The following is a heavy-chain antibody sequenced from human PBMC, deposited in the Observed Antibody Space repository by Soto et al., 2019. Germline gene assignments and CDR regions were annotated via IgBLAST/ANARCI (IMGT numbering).Heavy chain of an antibody. Sequence: EVQLVESGGGLVNPGGSLRLSCAASGFTFRSYSMNCVRQAPGQGLEWVSSISSSSSYIYYADSVKGRFTIARDNAKNSLYLQMNSLRAEDTAVYYCARDLVAAAAKWFEPWGQGTLVTVSS. CDR1: GFTFRSYS. CDR2: ISSSSSYI. D-gene: IGHD6-13*01. V-gene: IGHV3-21*01. J-gene: IGHJ5*02. CDR3: ARDLVAAAAKWFEP.